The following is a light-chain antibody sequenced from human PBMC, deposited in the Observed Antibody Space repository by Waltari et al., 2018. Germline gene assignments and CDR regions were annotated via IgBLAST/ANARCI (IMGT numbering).Light chain of an antibody. CDR3: QQRSIWPLT. Sequence: EIVLTQSPATLSLSPGERATLSCRASQSVSSYLGWYQQKPGQAPRLLIYDVSNRATGIPARFSGSGSGTDFTLTISSLEPEDFAVYYCQQRSIWPLTFGGGTKVEIK. V-gene: IGKV3-11*01. CDR2: DVS. CDR1: QSVSSY. J-gene: IGKJ4*01.